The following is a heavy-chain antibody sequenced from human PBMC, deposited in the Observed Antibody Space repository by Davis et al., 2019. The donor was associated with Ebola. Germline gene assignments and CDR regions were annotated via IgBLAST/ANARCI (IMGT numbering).Heavy chain of an antibody. CDR1: GFTFSSYG. J-gene: IGHJ4*02. CDR3: ARQRGTDY. Sequence: GGSLRLSCAASGFTFSSYGMHWVRQAPGKGLEWVAVISYDGSNKYYADSVKGRFTISRDNSKKTLFLQMDSLTAEDTAVYYCARQRGTDYWGQGTLVTVSS. CDR2: ISYDGSNK. V-gene: IGHV3-30*12. D-gene: IGHD1-26*01.